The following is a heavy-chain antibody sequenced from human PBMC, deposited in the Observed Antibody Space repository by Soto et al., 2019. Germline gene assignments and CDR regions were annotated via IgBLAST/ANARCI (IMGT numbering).Heavy chain of an antibody. D-gene: IGHD2-15*01. CDR3: AKNKRVVSRFDP. V-gene: IGHV3-23*01. Sequence: EVQLLESGGGLVQPGGSLRLSCAASGVTFSSYAMSWVRQAPGKWLEWVSAISGSGGSTYYADSVKGRFTISRDNSKTTLYLQMNSLRAEDTAVYYFAKNKRVVSRFDPWGQGTLVTVAA. CDR2: ISGSGGST. CDR1: GVTFSSYA. J-gene: IGHJ5*02.